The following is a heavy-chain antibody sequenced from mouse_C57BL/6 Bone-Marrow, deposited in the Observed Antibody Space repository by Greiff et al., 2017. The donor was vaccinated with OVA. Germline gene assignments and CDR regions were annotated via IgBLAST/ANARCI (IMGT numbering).Heavy chain of an antibody. V-gene: IGHV1-81*01. CDR1: GYTFTSYG. Sequence: VQLQQSGAELARPGASVKLSCKASGYTFTSYGISWVKQRTGQGLEWIGEIYPRSGNTYYNEKFKGKATLTADKSSSTAYMDLRSLTSEDSAVYICARRSNYYAMDYWGQGTSVTVSS. J-gene: IGHJ4*01. CDR2: IYPRSGNT. CDR3: ARRSNYYAMDY.